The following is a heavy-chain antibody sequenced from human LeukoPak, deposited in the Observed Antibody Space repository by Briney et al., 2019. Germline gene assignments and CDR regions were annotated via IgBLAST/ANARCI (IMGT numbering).Heavy chain of an antibody. Sequence: PGGSLRLSCAASGFTFSSYSISWVRQAPGKGLEWVSYISTSSAVIYYADSVKGRFTISRDDARNSVSLQMNSLRADDTAVYYCARDVGYCSGGSCYRWFVSWGQGTLVIVSS. CDR1: GFTFSSYS. CDR2: ISTSSAVI. CDR3: ARDVGYCSGGSCYRWFVS. D-gene: IGHD2-15*01. V-gene: IGHV3-48*01. J-gene: IGHJ5*01.